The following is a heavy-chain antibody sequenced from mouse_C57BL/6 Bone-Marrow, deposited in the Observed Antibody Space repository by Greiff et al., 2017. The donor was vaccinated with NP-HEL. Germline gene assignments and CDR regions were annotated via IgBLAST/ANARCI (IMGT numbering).Heavy chain of an antibody. V-gene: IGHV1-69*01. CDR2: IDPSDSYT. CDR3: ARERSTMVTFDY. J-gene: IGHJ2*01. CDR1: GYTFTSYW. Sequence: QVQLQQPGAELVMPGASVKLSCKASGYTFTSYWMHWVKQRPGQGLEWIGEIDPSDSYTNYNQKFKGKSTLTVDKSSSTAYMQLSSLTSEDSAVYYCARERSTMVTFDYWGQGTTLIVSS. D-gene: IGHD2-2*01.